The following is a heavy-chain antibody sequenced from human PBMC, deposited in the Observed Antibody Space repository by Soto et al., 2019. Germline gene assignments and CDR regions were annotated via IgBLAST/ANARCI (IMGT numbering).Heavy chain of an antibody. CDR3: ARHRSSSWYRGMDV. J-gene: IGHJ6*02. CDR2: IDPSDSYT. CDR1: GYSFTSYW. Sequence: PGESLKISCKGSGYSFTSYWISWVRQMPGKGLEWMGRIDPSDSYTNYSPSFQGHVTISADKSISTAYLQWSSLKTSDTAMYYCARHRSSSWYRGMDVWGQGTTVTVSS. V-gene: IGHV5-10-1*01. D-gene: IGHD6-13*01.